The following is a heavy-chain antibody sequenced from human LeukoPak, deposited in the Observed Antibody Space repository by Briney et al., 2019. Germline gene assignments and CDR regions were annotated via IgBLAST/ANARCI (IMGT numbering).Heavy chain of an antibody. CDR1: GYTFTSYG. CDR2: ISAYNGNT. CDR3: AGDVGRSYDLDY. J-gene: IGHJ4*02. Sequence: ASVKVSCKASGYTFTSYGISWVRQAPGQGLERMGLISAYNGNTDYEQGLQGRVTMTIDTSTSTVYMELRSLRSDDTAVYYCAGDVGRSYDLDYWGQGTLVTVSS. V-gene: IGHV1-18*01. D-gene: IGHD3-16*01.